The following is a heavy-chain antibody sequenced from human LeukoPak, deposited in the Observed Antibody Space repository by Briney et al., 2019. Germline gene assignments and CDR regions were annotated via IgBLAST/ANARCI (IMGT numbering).Heavy chain of an antibody. J-gene: IGHJ4*02. Sequence: GGSLRLSCAASGFTFSSYAMSWVRQAPGKGLEWVSAISGSGGSTYYADSVKGRFTISRDNSKNTLYLQMNSLRAEDTAVYYCAKGGYDILTGYYEWYFDYWGQGTLVTVSS. CDR3: AKGGYDILTGYYEWYFDY. CDR2: ISGSGGST. V-gene: IGHV3-23*01. D-gene: IGHD3-9*01. CDR1: GFTFSSYA.